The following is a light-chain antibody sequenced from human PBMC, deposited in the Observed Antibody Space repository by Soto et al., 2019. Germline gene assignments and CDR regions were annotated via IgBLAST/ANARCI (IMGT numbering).Light chain of an antibody. CDR3: QQYFSSDRT. Sequence: VVLTQSPGTLSLSPGQRATLSCRASQVLSSNYLAWYQQRPGQAPRLLIYDVFSRATGIPDRFSGSGSGSDFTLTISRLEPEDSGVYYCQQYFSSDRTFGGGTKVELK. CDR1: QVLSSNY. V-gene: IGKV3-20*01. J-gene: IGKJ4*01. CDR2: DVF.